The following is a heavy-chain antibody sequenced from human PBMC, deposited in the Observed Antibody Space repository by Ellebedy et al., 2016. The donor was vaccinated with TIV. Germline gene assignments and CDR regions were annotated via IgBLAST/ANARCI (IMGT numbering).Heavy chain of an antibody. Sequence: PGGSLRLSCAASEFTFSIYSMNWVRQAPGKGLAWVAYISGSSGITYYADSVKGRFTISRDNAKNSLYLQMNSLRAEDTAVYYCARDSSGYSPMTYYYYMDVWGKGTTVTVSS. CDR2: ISGSSGIT. J-gene: IGHJ6*03. CDR3: ARDSSGYSPMTYYYYMDV. D-gene: IGHD3-22*01. V-gene: IGHV3-48*04. CDR1: EFTFSIYS.